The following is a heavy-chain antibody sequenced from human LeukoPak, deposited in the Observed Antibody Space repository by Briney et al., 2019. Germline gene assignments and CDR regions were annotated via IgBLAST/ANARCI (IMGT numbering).Heavy chain of an antibody. CDR1: GGSISSYY. Sequence: SETLSLTCTVSGGSISSYYWSWIRQPPGKGLEWIGYIYYSGSTNYNPSLKSRVTISVDTSKNQFSLKLSSVTAADTAVHYCARDAASRGFWSGYSSYWYFDLWGRGTLVTVSS. CDR2: IYYSGST. V-gene: IGHV4-59*01. D-gene: IGHD3-3*01. CDR3: ARDAASRGFWSGYSSYWYFDL. J-gene: IGHJ2*01.